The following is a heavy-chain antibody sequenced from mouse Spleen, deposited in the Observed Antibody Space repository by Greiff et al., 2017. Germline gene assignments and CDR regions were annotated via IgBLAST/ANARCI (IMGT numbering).Heavy chain of an antibody. CDR3: ARHQGAPYFDY. CDR2: ISSGGSYT. CDR1: GFTFSSYA. V-gene: IGHV5-9-3*01. J-gene: IGHJ2*01. Sequence: EVQRVESGGGLVKPGGSLKLSCAASGFTFSSYAMSWVRQTPEKRLEWVATISSGGSYTYYPDSVKGRFTISRDNAKNTLYLQMSSLRSEDTAMYYCARHQGAPYFDYWGQGTTLTVSS.